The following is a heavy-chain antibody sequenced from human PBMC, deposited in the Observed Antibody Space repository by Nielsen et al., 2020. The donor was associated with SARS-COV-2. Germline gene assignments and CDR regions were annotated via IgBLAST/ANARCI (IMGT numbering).Heavy chain of an antibody. CDR1: GFTFDDYG. J-gene: IGHJ3*02. V-gene: IGHV3-20*04. CDR2: INWSGDNT. Sequence: GGSLRLSCAASGFTFDDYGMSWVRQAPGKGLEWVSGINWSGDNTGYADSMKGRFTISRDNAKNSLFLQMNSLRAEDTAVYYCARGLRDVLRYFDWSVAFDIWGQGTMVTVSS. D-gene: IGHD3-9*01. CDR3: ARGLRDVLRYFDWSVAFDI.